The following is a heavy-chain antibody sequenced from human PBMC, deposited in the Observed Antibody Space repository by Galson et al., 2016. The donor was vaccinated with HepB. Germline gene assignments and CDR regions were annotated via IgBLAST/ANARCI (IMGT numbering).Heavy chain of an antibody. V-gene: IGHV3-48*01. D-gene: IGHD2-2*01. CDR2: ISRSSGTI. Sequence: SLRLSCAASGFTFIRYSMTWVRQPPGKGLEWVSYISRSSGTIYYADSVKGRFTISRDNAKNSLFLQMNSLRVEDTAVYYCARSSSDQDPFSGGMDVWGQGTTVTVSS. J-gene: IGHJ6*02. CDR3: ARSSSDQDPFSGGMDV. CDR1: GFTFIRYS.